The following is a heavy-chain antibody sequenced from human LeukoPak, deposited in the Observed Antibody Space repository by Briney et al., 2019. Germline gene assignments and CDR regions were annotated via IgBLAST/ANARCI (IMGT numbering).Heavy chain of an antibody. CDR3: ARVHNTQNDYYDIPWAPIDY. V-gene: IGHV4-38-2*02. CDR1: GYSISSGYY. J-gene: IGHJ4*02. CDR2: IYHSGRT. D-gene: IGHD3-22*01. Sequence: SETLSLTCTVSGYSISSGYYWGWIRQPPGKGLEWIGSIYHSGRTFYNPSLKSRVTISVDTSKNQFSLKLSSVTAADTAVYYCARVHNTQNDYYDIPWAPIDYWGQGTLVTVSS.